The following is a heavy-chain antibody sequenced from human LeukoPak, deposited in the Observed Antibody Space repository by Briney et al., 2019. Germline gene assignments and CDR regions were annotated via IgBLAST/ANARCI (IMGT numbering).Heavy chain of an antibody. J-gene: IGHJ4*02. CDR2: MYTSGST. Sequence: PSETLSLTCTVSGGSIRSYYWSWIRQPAGKGLEWIGRMYTSGSTNYNPSLKSRVTMSVDTSKNQFSLKLNSVTAADTAVYYCARDGDYHYFDCWGQGTLVTVSS. CDR3: ARDGDYHYFDC. D-gene: IGHD4-17*01. V-gene: IGHV4-4*07. CDR1: GGSIRSYY.